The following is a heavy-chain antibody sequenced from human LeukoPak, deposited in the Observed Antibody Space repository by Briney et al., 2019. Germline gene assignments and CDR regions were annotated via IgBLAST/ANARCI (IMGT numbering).Heavy chain of an antibody. CDR1: GFTFSNAW. CDR2: IKSKTDGGTT. CDR3: TTDVAWALGIAVAGPDY. V-gene: IGHV3-15*01. J-gene: IGHJ4*02. Sequence: PGGSLRLSCAASGFTFSNAWMSWVRQAPGKGLEWVGRIKSKTDGGTTDYAAPVKGRFTISRDDSKNTLYLQMNSLKTEDTAVYYCTTDVAWALGIAVAGPDYWGQGTLVTVSS. D-gene: IGHD6-19*01.